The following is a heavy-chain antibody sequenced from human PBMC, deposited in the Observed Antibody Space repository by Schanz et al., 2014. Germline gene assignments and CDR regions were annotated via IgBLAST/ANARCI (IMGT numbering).Heavy chain of an antibody. J-gene: IGHJ4*02. Sequence: QIQLVQSGPEVKKPGATVKVSCKASGYIFINSGISWVRQAPGQGLEWMGWINTGSGDTKYSQNFQGRVTITRDTSASTAYMELSSLRSEDTAVYYCASPSGYSDYGTYFDFWGQGTLVTVSS. CDR3: ASPSGYSDYGTYFDF. CDR2: INTGSGDT. D-gene: IGHD5-12*01. V-gene: IGHV1-18*01. CDR1: GYIFINSG.